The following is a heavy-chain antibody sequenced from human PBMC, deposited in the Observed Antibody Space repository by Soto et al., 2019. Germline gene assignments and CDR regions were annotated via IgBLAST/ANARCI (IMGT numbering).Heavy chain of an antibody. CDR3: ARAALRGHQVARQPPTSQTLDY. V-gene: IGHV4-34*02. Sequence: QVRLEQWGAELLKPSETLSLTCAVYGETFSGYYWTWIRQPPGEGLEWIGEVNPSGNTNYNSSLKSRVTVAVDTSKNQFSLTLTSVTAADTAVYYCARAALRGHQVARQPPTSQTLDYWGQGTLVTVSS. J-gene: IGHJ4*02. CDR1: GETFSGYY. CDR2: VNPSGNT. D-gene: IGHD5-12*01.